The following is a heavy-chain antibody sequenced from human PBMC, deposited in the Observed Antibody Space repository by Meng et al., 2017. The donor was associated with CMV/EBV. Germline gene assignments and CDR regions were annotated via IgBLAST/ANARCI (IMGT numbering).Heavy chain of an antibody. Sequence: ASVKVSCKASGYTFTGYYMHWVRQAPGQGLEWMGWINPNSGGTNYAQKLQGRVTMTRDTSISTAYMELSRLRSDDTAVYYCARSYSGYDYWFDPWGQGTLVTVSS. CDR2: INPNSGGT. CDR1: GYTFTGYY. V-gene: IGHV1-2*02. CDR3: ARSYSGYDYWFDP. D-gene: IGHD5-12*01. J-gene: IGHJ5*02.